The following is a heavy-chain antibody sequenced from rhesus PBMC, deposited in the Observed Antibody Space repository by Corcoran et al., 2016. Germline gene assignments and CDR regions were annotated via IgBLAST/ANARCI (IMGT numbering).Heavy chain of an antibody. CDR3: ARGGKACSSTYCSSGWYFDL. CDR1: GGSIIGVYGG. Sequence: QVQLQESGPGRLKTSETLSLTCAVSGGSIIGVYGGGWSRQSPGTGAVGLRRIYSNSGNTNYNPSLKNRVTISTISSKNQFSLKLISVTAADTAVYYCARGGKACSSTYCSSGWYFDLWGPGTPITISS. J-gene: IGHJ2*01. D-gene: IGHD2-15*01. CDR2: IYSNSGNT. V-gene: IGHV4-76*01.